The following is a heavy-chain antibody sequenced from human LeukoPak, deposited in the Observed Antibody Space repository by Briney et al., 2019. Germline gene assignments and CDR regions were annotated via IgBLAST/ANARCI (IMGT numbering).Heavy chain of an antibody. CDR3: ARVTRVTAIQELDY. CDR1: GFTFSDYY. J-gene: IGHJ4*02. V-gene: IGHV3-11*01. Sequence: GGSLRLSCAASGFTFSDYYMTWIRQSPGKGLEGVSCISSSGSTIFYADYVKGRFTISRDTANSSMFLQMNRLRAEETDVYSCARVTRVTAIQELDYWGQGTLVTVSS. D-gene: IGHD2-21*02. CDR2: ISSSGSTI.